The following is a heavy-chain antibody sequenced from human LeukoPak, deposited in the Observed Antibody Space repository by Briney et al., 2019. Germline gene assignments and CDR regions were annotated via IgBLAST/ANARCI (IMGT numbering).Heavy chain of an antibody. V-gene: IGHV4-59*08. CDR1: GGSISSYY. CDR2: IYYSGST. CDR3: ARLYCGNSV. J-gene: IGHJ4*02. Sequence: SETLSLTCTVSGGSISSYYWSWVRQPPGKGLEWLGYIYYSGSTNYNPSLKSRVTISVDPSKNHLSLKLSSVTAGDTAVYCCARLYCGNSVWGQGTLVTVSS. D-gene: IGHD4-23*01.